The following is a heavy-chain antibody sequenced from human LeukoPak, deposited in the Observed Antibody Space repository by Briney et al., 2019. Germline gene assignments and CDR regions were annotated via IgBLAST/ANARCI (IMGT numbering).Heavy chain of an antibody. J-gene: IGHJ4*02. Sequence: SETLPLTCAIYGGSFSGYYWSWIRQPPGKGLEWIGEINHSGSTNYNPSLKSRVTISVDTSKNQFSLKLSSVAAADTAVYYCAGGVVTGDYWGQGTLVTVSS. D-gene: IGHD2-21*02. CDR2: INHSGST. CDR3: AGGVVTGDY. V-gene: IGHV4-34*01. CDR1: GGSFSGYY.